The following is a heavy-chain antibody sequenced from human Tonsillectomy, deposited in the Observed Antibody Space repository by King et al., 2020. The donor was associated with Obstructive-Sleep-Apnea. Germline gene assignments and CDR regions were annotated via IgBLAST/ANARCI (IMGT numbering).Heavy chain of an antibody. CDR1: GFSLSTSGMC. J-gene: IGHJ6*02. CDR2: IDWDDDK. Sequence: VTLKESGPALVKPTQTLTLTCTFSGFSLSTSGMCVSWIRQPPGKALEWLARIDWDDDKYYSTSLKTRLTISKDTSKNQVVLTMTNMDPVDTATYYCARTTYDSSGRYYYYGMDVWGQGTTVTVSS. D-gene: IGHD3-22*01. V-gene: IGHV2-70*11. CDR3: ARTTYDSSGRYYYYGMDV.